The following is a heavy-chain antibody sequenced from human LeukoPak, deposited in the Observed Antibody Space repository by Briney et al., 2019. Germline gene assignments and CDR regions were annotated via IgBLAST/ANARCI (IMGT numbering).Heavy chain of an antibody. CDR2: ISSSGGNI. Sequence: GGSLRLSCAASGFSFSDDYMSWIRQAPGEGLEWVSYISSSGGNIYYADSVKGRFTISRDNAKNSLYLQMNSLRAEDTAVYYCARADGYNPIYYYYGMDVWGQGTTVTVSS. V-gene: IGHV3-11*01. D-gene: IGHD5-24*01. J-gene: IGHJ6*02. CDR1: GFSFSDDY. CDR3: ARADGYNPIYYYYGMDV.